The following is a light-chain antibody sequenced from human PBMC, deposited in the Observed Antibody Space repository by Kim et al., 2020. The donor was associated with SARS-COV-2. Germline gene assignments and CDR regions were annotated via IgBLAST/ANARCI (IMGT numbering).Light chain of an antibody. CDR3: SSYAGTNNVI. CDR2: DVS. V-gene: IGLV2-8*01. Sequence: GQSVAIPCTGTSGYICTYNHVSWYQQHPGKAPKLLIYDVSKRPSGVPDRFSACKSGNTASLTVSGLQAEDEADYYFSSYAGTNNVIFGGGTQLTVL. J-gene: IGLJ2*01. CDR1: SGYICTYNH.